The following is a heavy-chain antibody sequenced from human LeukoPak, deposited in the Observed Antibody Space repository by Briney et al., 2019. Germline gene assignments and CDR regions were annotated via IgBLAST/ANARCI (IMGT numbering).Heavy chain of an antibody. CDR2: ISWNSGSI. CDR3: AKASGGEFDY. Sequence: PGGSLRLSCTASRFNFSNYRMNWVRQAPGKGLEWVSGISWNSGSIGYADSVKGRFTISRDNAKNSLYLQMNSLRAEDTALYYCAKASGGEFDYWGQGTLVTVSS. CDR1: RFNFSNYR. J-gene: IGHJ4*02. D-gene: IGHD3-10*01. V-gene: IGHV3-9*01.